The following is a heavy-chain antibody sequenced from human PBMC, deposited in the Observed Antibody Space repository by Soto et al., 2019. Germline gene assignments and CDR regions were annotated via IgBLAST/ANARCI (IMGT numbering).Heavy chain of an antibody. CDR1: GYTFTSYA. Sequence: GASVKVSCKASGYTFTSYAMHWVRQAPGQRLEWMGWINAGNGNTKYSQKFQGRVTITRDTSASTAYMELSSLRSDDTAVYYCARDIDDVVVVPGENWFDPWGQGTLVTVSS. CDR3: ARDIDDVVVVPGENWFDP. CDR2: INAGNGNT. V-gene: IGHV1-3*01. D-gene: IGHD2-15*01. J-gene: IGHJ5*02.